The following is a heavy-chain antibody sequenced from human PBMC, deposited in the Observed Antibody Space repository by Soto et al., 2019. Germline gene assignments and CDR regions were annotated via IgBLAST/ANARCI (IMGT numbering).Heavy chain of an antibody. V-gene: IGHV3-33*01. J-gene: IGHJ4*02. CDR2: IWYDGSNK. CDR1: GFTFSSYG. Sequence: GGSLRLSCAASGFTFSSYGMHWVRQAPGKGLEWVAVIWYDGSNKYYADSVKGRFTISRDNSKNTLYLQMNSLRAEDTAVYYCAITGPTTVGDWGFDYWGQGTLVTVSS. CDR3: AITGPTTVGDWGFDY. D-gene: IGHD4-17*01.